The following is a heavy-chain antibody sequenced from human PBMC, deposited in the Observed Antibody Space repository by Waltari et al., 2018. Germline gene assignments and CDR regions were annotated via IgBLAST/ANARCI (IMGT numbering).Heavy chain of an antibody. CDR2: NFKSGNP. Sequence: QVHLQESGPGLVKPSETLSLTCAVSGYSSRSGFYWGWIRQPPGRGLEWIGNNFKSGNPYYNPSLQSRITISLEKSKSQFSLKLNSGTAADPAVYYCATWGFSSTWDHYFDYWGQGILVTVSS. V-gene: IGHV4-38-2*01. CDR3: ATWGFSSTWDHYFDY. D-gene: IGHD2-2*01. J-gene: IGHJ4*02. CDR1: GYSSRSGFY.